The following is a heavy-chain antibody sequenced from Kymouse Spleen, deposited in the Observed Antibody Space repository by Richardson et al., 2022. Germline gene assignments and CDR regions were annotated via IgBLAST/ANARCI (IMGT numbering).Heavy chain of an antibody. Sequence: QVQLQQWGAGLLKPSETLSLTCAVYGGSFSGYYWSWIRQPPGKGLEWIGEINHSGSTNYNPSLKSRVTISVDTSKNQFSLKLSSVTAADTAVYYCARGTTMVRGVPLTTGAREPWSPSPQ. J-gene: IGHJ4*02. V-gene: IGHV4-34*01. CDR3: ARGTTMVRGVPLTT. CDR1: GGSFSGYY. CDR2: INHSGST. D-gene: IGHD3-10*01.